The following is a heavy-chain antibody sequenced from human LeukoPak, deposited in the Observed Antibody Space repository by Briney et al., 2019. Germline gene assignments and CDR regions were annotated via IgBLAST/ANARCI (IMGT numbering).Heavy chain of an antibody. CDR1: GGTFSSYA. J-gene: IGHJ4*02. CDR3: ARSSSGWYFY. Sequence: SVKVSCKASGGTFSSYAISWVRQAPGQVLEWMGRIIPILGIANYAQKFQGRVTITADKSTSTAYMELSSLRSEDTAVYYCARSSSGWYFYWGQGTLVTVSS. CDR2: IIPILGIA. D-gene: IGHD6-19*01. V-gene: IGHV1-69*04.